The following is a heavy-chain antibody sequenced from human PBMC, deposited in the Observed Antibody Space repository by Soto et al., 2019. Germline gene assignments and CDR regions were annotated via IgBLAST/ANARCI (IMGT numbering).Heavy chain of an antibody. CDR1: GGSISSYY. J-gene: IGHJ4*02. D-gene: IGHD4-17*01. CDR2: IYYSGST. Sequence: PSETLSLTCTVSGGSISSYYWSWIRQPPGKGLEWIGYIYYSGSTNYNPSLKSRVTISVDTSKNQFSLKLSSVTAADTAVYYCARGGATVTTLTFDYWGQGTLVTVSS. V-gene: IGHV4-59*01. CDR3: ARGGATVTTLTFDY.